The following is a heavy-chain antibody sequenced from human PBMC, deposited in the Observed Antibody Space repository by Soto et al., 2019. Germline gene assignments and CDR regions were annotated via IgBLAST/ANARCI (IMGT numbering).Heavy chain of an antibody. J-gene: IGHJ3*02. CDR3: ARDSLGWSYSKDAFDI. V-gene: IGHV1-18*01. D-gene: IGHD1-26*01. CDR2: ISAYNGNT. CDR1: GYTFTSYG. Sequence: QVQLVQSGAEVKKPGASVKVSCKASGYTFTSYGISWVRQAPGQGLEWMGWISAYNGNTNYAQKLQGRVTMTPDTSTSTAYMERRSLRSDYTAVYYCARDSLGWSYSKDAFDIWGQGTMVTVSS.